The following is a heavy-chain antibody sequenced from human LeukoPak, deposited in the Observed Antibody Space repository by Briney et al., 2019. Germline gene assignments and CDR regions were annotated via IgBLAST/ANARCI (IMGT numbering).Heavy chain of an antibody. Sequence: PGGSLRLSCAASGFTFSSYAMSWVRQAPGKGLEWVSAISGSGGSTYYADSVKGRFTISRDNSKNTLYLQMNSLRAEDTAVYYCAKDNIVLMVYASPFDYWGQGTLVTVSS. CDR3: AKDNIVLMVYASPFDY. J-gene: IGHJ4*02. V-gene: IGHV3-23*01. CDR1: GFTFSSYA. CDR2: ISGSGGST. D-gene: IGHD2-8*01.